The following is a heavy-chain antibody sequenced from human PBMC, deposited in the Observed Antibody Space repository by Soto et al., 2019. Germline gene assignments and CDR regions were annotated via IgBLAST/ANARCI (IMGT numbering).Heavy chain of an antibody. CDR3: GRNPGGYYGSGPATDY. D-gene: IGHD3-10*01. Sequence: GGSLRLSCAASGFTFSSYGMHWVRQAPGKGLEWVAVIWYDGSNKYYADSVKGRFTISRDNYKNTLYLQMNSLRAEDTAVYYWGRNPGGYYGSGPATDYWGQGTLVTVSS. J-gene: IGHJ4*02. CDR2: IWYDGSNK. V-gene: IGHV3-33*01. CDR1: GFTFSSYG.